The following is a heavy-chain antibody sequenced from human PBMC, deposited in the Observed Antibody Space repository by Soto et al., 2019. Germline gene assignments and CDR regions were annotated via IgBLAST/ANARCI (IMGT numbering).Heavy chain of an antibody. J-gene: IGHJ6*02. D-gene: IGHD2-21*01. CDR2: ISYDGSNK. Sequence: PGGSLRLSCAASGFTFSSYAMHWVRQAPGKGLEWVAVISYDGSNKYYADSVKGRFTISRDNSKNTLYLQMNSLRAEDTAVYYCARDPYSPRGYYYGMDVWGQGTTVTVSS. V-gene: IGHV3-30-3*01. CDR3: ARDPYSPRGYYYGMDV. CDR1: GFTFSSYA.